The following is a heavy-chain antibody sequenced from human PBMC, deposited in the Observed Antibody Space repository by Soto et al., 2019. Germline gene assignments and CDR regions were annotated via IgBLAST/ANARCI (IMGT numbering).Heavy chain of an antibody. Sequence: QVQLVESGGGVVQPGRSLRLSCVGSGFDVSEYAVHWVRQAPGKGLEWVAVMSSDGSNEDYADSVKGRFAVTRDKSKNTLYLQMNSLRREDTAVYYCAKDQRYNFPGYYYGMDVWGQGTAVTVSS. J-gene: IGHJ6*02. CDR1: GFDVSEYA. D-gene: IGHD1-1*01. V-gene: IGHV3-30*18. CDR3: AKDQRYNFPGYYYGMDV. CDR2: MSSDGSNE.